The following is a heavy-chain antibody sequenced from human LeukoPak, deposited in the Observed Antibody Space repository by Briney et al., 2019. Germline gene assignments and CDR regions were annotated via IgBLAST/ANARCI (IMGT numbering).Heavy chain of an antibody. D-gene: IGHD4-17*01. V-gene: IGHV3-9*01. Sequence: GGSLRLSCAASGFTFDDYAMHWVRQAPGKGLEGVSGISWNSGSIGYADSVKGRFTISRDNAKNSLYLQMNSLRAEDTALYYCATVTVTTGNGDYWGQGTLVTVSS. J-gene: IGHJ4*02. CDR2: ISWNSGSI. CDR3: ATVTVTTGNGDY. CDR1: GFTFDDYA.